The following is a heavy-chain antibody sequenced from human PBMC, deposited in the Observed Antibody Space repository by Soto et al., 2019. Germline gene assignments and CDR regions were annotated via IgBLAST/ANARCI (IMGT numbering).Heavy chain of an antibody. CDR1: GGSFSGYY. CDR3: ARVGFNWNDDYYGMDV. CDR2: INHSGST. Sequence: SETLSLTCAVYGGSFSGYYWSWVRQPPGKGLEWIGEINHSGSTNYNPSLKSRVTISVDTSKNQFSLKLSSVTAADTAVYYCARVGFNWNDDYYGMDVWGQGTTVTVSS. V-gene: IGHV4-34*01. D-gene: IGHD1-20*01. J-gene: IGHJ6*02.